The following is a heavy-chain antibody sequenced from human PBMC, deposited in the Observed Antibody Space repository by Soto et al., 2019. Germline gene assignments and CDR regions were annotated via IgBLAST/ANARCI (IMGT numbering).Heavy chain of an antibody. Sequence: EVQLVESGGGLVQPGRSLRLSCAASGFTFDDYAMHWVRQAPGKGLEWVSGISWNSGSIGYADSVKGRFTISRDNAKNSRYLQMNSLRAEDTALYYCAKDIRKYYDILTGYYMYAFDIWGQGTMVTVSS. D-gene: IGHD3-9*01. CDR2: ISWNSGSI. CDR1: GFTFDDYA. CDR3: AKDIRKYYDILTGYYMYAFDI. J-gene: IGHJ3*02. V-gene: IGHV3-9*01.